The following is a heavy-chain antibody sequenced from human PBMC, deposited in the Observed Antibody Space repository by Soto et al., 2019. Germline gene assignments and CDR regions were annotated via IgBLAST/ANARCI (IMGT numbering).Heavy chain of an antibody. CDR3: ARGDSKDCSNGVCPFFYKQDMDV. Sequence: GASVKVSCKASGYSFTDYHIHWVRQAPGQGLEWLGRINPKSGGTSTAQKFQGWVTMTTDTSISKACMELTRLKSDDTAIYYSARGDSKDCSNGVCPFFYKQDMDVWG. CDR2: INPKSGGT. J-gene: IGHJ6*02. V-gene: IGHV1-2*04. D-gene: IGHD2-8*01. CDR1: GYSFTDYH.